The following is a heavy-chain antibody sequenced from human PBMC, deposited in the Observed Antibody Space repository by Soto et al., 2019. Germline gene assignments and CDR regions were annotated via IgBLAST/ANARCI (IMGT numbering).Heavy chain of an antibody. Sequence: GGSLRLSCAASGFTFSSYAMSWVHQAPGKGLEWVSAISGSGGSTYYADSVKGRFTISRDNSKNTLYLQMNSLRAEDTAVYYCAMSTQLGIFDYWGQGTLVTVSS. D-gene: IGHD7-27*01. CDR1: GFTFSSYA. V-gene: IGHV3-23*01. CDR2: ISGSGGST. CDR3: AMSTQLGIFDY. J-gene: IGHJ4*02.